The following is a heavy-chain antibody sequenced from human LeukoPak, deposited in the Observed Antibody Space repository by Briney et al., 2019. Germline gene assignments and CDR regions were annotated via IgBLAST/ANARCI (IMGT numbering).Heavy chain of an antibody. CDR1: GFTVSSNY. Sequence: GGSLRLSCAASGFTVSSNYMSWVRQAPGKGLEWVSVIYSGGSTYYADSVKGRFTISRDNSKNTLYLQMNSLRAEDTAVYYCARLWVDRYGSGEDYKNWFDPWGQGTLVTVSS. D-gene: IGHD3-10*01. CDR2: IYSGGST. J-gene: IGHJ5*02. CDR3: ARLWVDRYGSGEDYKNWFDP. V-gene: IGHV3-53*01.